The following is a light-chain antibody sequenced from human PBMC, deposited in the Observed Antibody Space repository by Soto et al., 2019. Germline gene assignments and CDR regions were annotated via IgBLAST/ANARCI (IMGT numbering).Light chain of an antibody. CDR1: SSDVGAYNY. V-gene: IGLV2-8*01. J-gene: IGLJ3*02. CDR2: EVT. Sequence: QSALTQPPSASGSPGQSVTISCTGTSSDVGAYNYVSWYQQHAGKAPKLVIYEVTKRPSGVPYRFSGSKSANTASLTVSGLQAEDEADYYCSSFASSNTWVFGGGTELTVL. CDR3: SSFASSNTWV.